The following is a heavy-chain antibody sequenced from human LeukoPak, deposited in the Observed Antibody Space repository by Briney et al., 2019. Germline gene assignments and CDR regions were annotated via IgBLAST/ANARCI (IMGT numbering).Heavy chain of an antibody. CDR2: FDPEDGET. Sequence: GASVKVSCKVSGYTLTELSMHWVRQAPGKGLEWMGGFDPEDGETIYAQKFQGRVTMTEDTSTDTAYMGLSSLRSEDTAVYYCATPPPITMVRTPTDNWFDPWGQGTLVTVSS. V-gene: IGHV1-24*01. D-gene: IGHD3-10*01. CDR3: ATPPPITMVRTPTDNWFDP. J-gene: IGHJ5*02. CDR1: GYTLTELS.